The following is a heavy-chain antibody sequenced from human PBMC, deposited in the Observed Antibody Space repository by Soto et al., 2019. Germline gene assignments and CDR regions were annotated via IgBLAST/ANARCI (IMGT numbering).Heavy chain of an antibody. CDR2: IYDGGSS. CDR1: GGSISSSTYY. V-gene: IGHV4-39*01. CDR3: ATHSSGSRHPGFDY. J-gene: IGHJ4*02. D-gene: IGHD1-26*01. Sequence: QLQLQESGPGLVKPSETLSLTCTVSGGSISSSTYYWGWVRQPPGKGLEWIASIYDGGSSHYHPSLKSRVTISVDTSKNQFSLKLTSMTAADTAVYYCATHSSGSRHPGFDYWGQGTLVTVSS.